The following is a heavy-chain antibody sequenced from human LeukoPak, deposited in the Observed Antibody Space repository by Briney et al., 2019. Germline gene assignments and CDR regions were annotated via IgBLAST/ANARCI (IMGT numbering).Heavy chain of an antibody. CDR2: IYYSGST. J-gene: IGHJ4*02. CDR1: GGSISSSSYY. Sequence: SETLSLTCTVPGGSISSSSYYWGWIRQPPGKGLEWSGSIYYSGSTYYNPSLKSRVTISVDTSKNQFSLNLSSVTAADTAVYYCARLYYDSSGYYQICYFDYWGQGTLVTVSS. D-gene: IGHD3-22*01. CDR3: ARLYYDSSGYYQICYFDY. V-gene: IGHV4-39*01.